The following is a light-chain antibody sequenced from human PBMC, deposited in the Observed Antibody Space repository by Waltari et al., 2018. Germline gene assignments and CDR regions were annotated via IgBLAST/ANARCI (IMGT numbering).Light chain of an antibody. CDR1: SSNIAINT. CDR2: SNN. Sequence: QSVMTQPPSVSVTPGQRVTISCSGSSSNIAINTVTWYQQLPGTAPKLRICSNNQRPSGVPDRVAGSRSGTSASLAIRGLQSEDEADYYCAAWDNNLIGVLLGGGTKLTVL. CDR3: AAWDNNLIGVL. V-gene: IGLV1-44*01. J-gene: IGLJ2*01.